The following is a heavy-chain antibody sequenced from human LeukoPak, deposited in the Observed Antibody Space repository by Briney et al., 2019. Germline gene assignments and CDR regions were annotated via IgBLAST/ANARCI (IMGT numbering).Heavy chain of an antibody. J-gene: IGHJ4*02. D-gene: IGHD3-10*01. Sequence: GRSLRLSCAASGFTFSSYWVHWVRQAPGKGLVWVSRINSDGSTTSYADSVKGRFTISRDNAKNTLYLQMNSLRAEDTAVYYCARGTLYPYYFDYWGQGTLVTVSS. CDR1: GFTFSSYW. CDR3: ARGTLYPYYFDY. V-gene: IGHV3-74*01. CDR2: INSDGSTT.